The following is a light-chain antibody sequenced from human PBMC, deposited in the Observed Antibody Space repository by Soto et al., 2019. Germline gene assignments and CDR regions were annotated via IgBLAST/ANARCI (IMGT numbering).Light chain of an antibody. CDR1: QSVSSN. CDR3: QQYDDWPRT. J-gene: IGKJ1*01. CDR2: GAS. Sequence: EIVMTQSPATLSVSPGERVTLSCRASQSVSSNLAWYQQKPGQAPRLLIYGASTRVNGIPAEFTGRGSGTEFTLTISSLQSEDFAVYYCQQYDDWPRTFGQGTKVEI. V-gene: IGKV3-15*01.